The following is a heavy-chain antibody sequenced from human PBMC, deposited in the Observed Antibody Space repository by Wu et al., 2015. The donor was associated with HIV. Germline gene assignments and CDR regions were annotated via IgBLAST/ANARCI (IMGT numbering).Heavy chain of an antibody. V-gene: IGHV1-69*13. CDR3: ARDGAYGDGGAFDI. Sequence: QVQLVQSGAEVKKPGSSVKVSCKASGGTFSNFAISWVRQAPGQGLEWMGRVIPIFGTSTYAQRLQGRVTIAADESTSTAYMELSSLRSDDTAVYYCARDGAYGDGGAFDIWGLGTMVTSLQ. J-gene: IGHJ3*02. D-gene: IGHD4-17*01. CDR2: VIPIFGTS. CDR1: GGTFSNFA.